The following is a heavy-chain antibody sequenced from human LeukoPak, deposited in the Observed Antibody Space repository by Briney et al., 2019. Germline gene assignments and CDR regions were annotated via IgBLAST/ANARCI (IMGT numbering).Heavy chain of an antibody. CDR3: AREPYDYGDYPSYYYYMDV. Sequence: ASVKVSCKASGYTFTTYAMNWVRQAPGQGLEWMGWINTNTGNPTYAQGFTGRFVFSLDTSVSTAYLQISSLKAEDTAVYYCAREPYDYGDYPSYYYYMDVWGKGTTVTVSS. J-gene: IGHJ6*03. V-gene: IGHV7-4-1*02. CDR1: GYTFTTYA. CDR2: INTNTGNP. D-gene: IGHD4-17*01.